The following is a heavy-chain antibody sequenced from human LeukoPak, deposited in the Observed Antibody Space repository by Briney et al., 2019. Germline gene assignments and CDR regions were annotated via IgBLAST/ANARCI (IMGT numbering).Heavy chain of an antibody. CDR3: ARDRGHAYFFDY. CDR2: ISTDGSST. D-gene: IGHD2-2*01. Sequence: GGSLRLSCAASGSTFSTHWMHWVRQAPGKGLVWVSRISTDGSSTTYADSVKGRFTISRDNAKNTVYLQMNSLRAEDTAVYYCARDRGHAYFFDYWGQGALVTVSS. V-gene: IGHV3-74*01. CDR1: GSTFSTHW. J-gene: IGHJ4*02.